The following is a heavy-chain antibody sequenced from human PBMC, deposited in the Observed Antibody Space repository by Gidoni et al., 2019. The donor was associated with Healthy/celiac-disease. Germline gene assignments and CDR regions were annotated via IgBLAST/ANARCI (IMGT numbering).Heavy chain of an antibody. Sequence: EVQLVESGGGLVQPGGSLRLSCAASGFTFSSYWMHWVRQAPGKGLVWVSRINSDGRSTSYADSVKGRFTISRDNAKNTLYLQMNSLRAEDTAVYYCARPTLIGYCSGGSCYSGAFDIWGQGTMVTVSS. V-gene: IGHV3-74*01. CDR1: GFTFSSYW. CDR3: ARPTLIGYCSGGSCYSGAFDI. D-gene: IGHD2-15*01. J-gene: IGHJ3*02. CDR2: INSDGRST.